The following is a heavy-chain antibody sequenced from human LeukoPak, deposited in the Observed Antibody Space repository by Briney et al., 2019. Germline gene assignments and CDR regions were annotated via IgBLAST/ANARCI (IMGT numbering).Heavy chain of an antibody. CDR2: IYSGGST. J-gene: IGHJ3*02. CDR3: ARAGGYSGYDRAIDAFDI. D-gene: IGHD5-12*01. CDR1: GFTFSSNY. Sequence: GGSLRLSCAASGFTFSSNYMRWVGQAPGKGLEWVSVIYSGGSTYYADSVKGRFTISRHNSKNTLYLQMSSLRAEDTAVYYCARAGGYSGYDRAIDAFDIWGQGTMVTVSS. V-gene: IGHV3-53*04.